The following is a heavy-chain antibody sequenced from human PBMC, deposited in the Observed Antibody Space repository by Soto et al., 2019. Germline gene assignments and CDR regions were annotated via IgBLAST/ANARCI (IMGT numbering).Heavy chain of an antibody. CDR3: ARLGAYYQAMDS. J-gene: IGHJ4*02. CDR1: GGSISSGDYY. CDR2: IYYSGST. Sequence: PSETLSLTCTVSGGSISSGDYYWSWIRQPPGKGLEWIGYIYYSGSTYYNPSLKSRVTISLDTSQNQFSLKLSSVTAADTAVYYCARLGAYYQAMDSWGRGTLVTVSS. D-gene: IGHD3-22*01. V-gene: IGHV4-30-4*01.